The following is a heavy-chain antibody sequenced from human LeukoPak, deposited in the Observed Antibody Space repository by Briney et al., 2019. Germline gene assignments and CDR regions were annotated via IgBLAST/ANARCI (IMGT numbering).Heavy chain of an antibody. J-gene: IGHJ6*02. D-gene: IGHD2-2*02. CDR1: GFTFSSYA. V-gene: IGHV3-21*04. Sequence: PGGSLRLSCAASGFTFSSYAMNWVRQAPGKGLEWVSSISRGSDHIFYADSMKGRFTISRDNAKNSLYLQMNSLRAEDTAVYYCAKGAILSRVYYYYGMDVWGQGTTVTVSS. CDR3: AKGAILSRVYYYYGMDV. CDR2: ISRGSDHI.